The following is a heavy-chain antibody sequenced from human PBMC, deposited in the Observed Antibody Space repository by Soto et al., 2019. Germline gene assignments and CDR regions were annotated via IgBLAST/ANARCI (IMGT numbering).Heavy chain of an antibody. Sequence: GGSLRLSCAAPGFTFSSYGMSWVRQAPGKGLEWVSSISGSGGSTYYADSVKGRFTISRDNSKNTLYLQMNSLRAEDTAVYYCAKASAPGGTYFPLWFWGQGTLVTV. CDR3: AKASAPGGTYFPLWF. CDR1: GFTFSSYG. J-gene: IGHJ4*02. CDR2: ISGSGGST. V-gene: IGHV3-23*01. D-gene: IGHD1-26*01.